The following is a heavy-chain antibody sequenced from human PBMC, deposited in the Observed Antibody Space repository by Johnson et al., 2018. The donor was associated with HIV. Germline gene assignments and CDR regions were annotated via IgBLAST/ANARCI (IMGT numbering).Heavy chain of an antibody. D-gene: IGHD5-24*01. CDR2: ISYDGSNK. CDR3: AKDFTDGAFDI. V-gene: IGHV3-30*18. CDR1: GFTVSSNY. J-gene: IGHJ3*02. Sequence: QVQLVESGGGLVQPGGSLRLSCAASGFTVSSNYMSWVRQAPGKGLEWVSVISYDGSNKYYADSVEGRFTISRDNSKNTLHLQMNSLRVEDTAVYYCAKDFTDGAFDIWGRGTMVTVSS.